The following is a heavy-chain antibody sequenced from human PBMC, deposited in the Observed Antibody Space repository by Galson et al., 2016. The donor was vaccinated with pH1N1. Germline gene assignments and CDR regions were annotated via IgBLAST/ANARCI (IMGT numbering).Heavy chain of an antibody. J-gene: IGHJ6*03. V-gene: IGHV3-23*01. CDR3: AKNGTSIFGVITSPGQNYDVDV. CDR1: GLIFRNYA. CDR2: ISASGTIT. Sequence: SLRLSCAASGLIFRNYAMSWVRQAPGKGLEWVSAISASGTITYYADSVKGRYIISRDNSGNTLYLQMNSLRAEDTAAYYCAKNGTSIFGVITSPGQNYDVDVWGQGTTVIASS. D-gene: IGHD3-3*01.